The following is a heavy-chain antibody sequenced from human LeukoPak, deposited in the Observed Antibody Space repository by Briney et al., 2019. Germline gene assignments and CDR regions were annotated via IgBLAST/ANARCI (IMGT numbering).Heavy chain of an antibody. CDR1: GFTVSSNY. CDR2: IYSGGST. CDR3: ARVGISGYYFREYYFDY. J-gene: IGHJ4*02. D-gene: IGHD3-22*01. Sequence: PGGSLRLSCAASGFTVSSNYMSWVRQAPGKGLEWVSGIYSGGSTYYADSVKGRFTISRHNSKNTLYLQMNSLRAEDTAVYYCARVGISGYYFREYYFDYWGQGTLVTVSS. V-gene: IGHV3-53*04.